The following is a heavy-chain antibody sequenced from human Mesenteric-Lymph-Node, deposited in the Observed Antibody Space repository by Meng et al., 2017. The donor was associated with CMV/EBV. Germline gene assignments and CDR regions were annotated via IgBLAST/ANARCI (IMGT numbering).Heavy chain of an antibody. V-gene: IGHV3-30*04. J-gene: IGHJ4*02. CDR1: GFTFSSYA. CDR2: ISYDGSNK. D-gene: IGHD3-9*01. Sequence: GESLKISCAASGFTFSSYAMHWVRQAPGKGLEWVAVISYDGSNKYYADSVKGRFTISRDNSKNTLYLQMNSLRAEDTAVYYCARGPKRDILTGLVARLRYPIAGKIDYWGQGTLVTVSS. CDR3: ARGPKRDILTGLVARLRYPIAGKIDY.